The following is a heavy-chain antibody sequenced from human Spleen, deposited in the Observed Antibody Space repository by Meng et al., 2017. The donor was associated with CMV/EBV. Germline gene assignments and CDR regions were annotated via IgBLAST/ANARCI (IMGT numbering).Heavy chain of an antibody. Sequence: GESLKISCADSGFTFDDYTMHWVRQAPGKGLEWVSLISWDGGSTYYADSVKGRFTISRDNSKNSLYLQMNSLRTEDTALYYCAKDMGYCSSTSCYTLDYWGQGTLVTVSS. CDR3: AKDMGYCSSTSCYTLDY. V-gene: IGHV3-43*01. CDR1: GFTFDDYT. CDR2: ISWDGGST. J-gene: IGHJ4*02. D-gene: IGHD2-2*02.